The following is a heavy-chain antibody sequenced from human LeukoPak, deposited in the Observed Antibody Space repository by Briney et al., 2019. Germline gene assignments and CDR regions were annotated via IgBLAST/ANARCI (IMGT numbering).Heavy chain of an antibody. CDR1: GFSLTSSEVG. D-gene: IGHD3-10*01. CDR3: AQRGSHFAFDI. CDR2: IYWDDDK. Sequence: SGPTLVNPTQTLTLTCTFSGFSLTSSEVGVGWFRQPPGKALQWLALIYWDDDKRYSPSLKSRLTITKDTFKNQVVLTMTDMDPVDTATYYCAQRGSHFAFDIWGQGTLVTVSS. J-gene: IGHJ3*02. V-gene: IGHV2-5*02.